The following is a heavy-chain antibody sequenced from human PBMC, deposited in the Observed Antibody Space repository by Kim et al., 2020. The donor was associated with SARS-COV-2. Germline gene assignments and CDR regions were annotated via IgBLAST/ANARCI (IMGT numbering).Heavy chain of an antibody. J-gene: IGHJ4*02. CDR2: YSGRT. D-gene: IGHD3-16*01. CDR3: ANHNPYVY. V-gene: IGHV4-34*01. Sequence: YSGRTNYNPTLRSRVTVSVDTAKNQFSLKLSSVTAADTAMYFCANHNPYVYWGQGALVTVSS.